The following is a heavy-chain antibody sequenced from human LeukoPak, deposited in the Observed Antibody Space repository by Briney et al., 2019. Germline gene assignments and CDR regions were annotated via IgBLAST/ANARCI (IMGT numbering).Heavy chain of an antibody. V-gene: IGHV3-30*03. CDR1: GFTFDDYG. J-gene: IGHJ6*03. Sequence: GGSLRLSCAASGFTFDDYGLSWVRQAPGKGLEWIAVISYDGSNKYYADSVKGRFTISRDISKNTLYLQMNSLRAEDTAVYYCARGKMTYYYGSGLMDVWGKGTTVTVSS. D-gene: IGHD3-10*01. CDR3: ARGKMTYYYGSGLMDV. CDR2: ISYDGSNK.